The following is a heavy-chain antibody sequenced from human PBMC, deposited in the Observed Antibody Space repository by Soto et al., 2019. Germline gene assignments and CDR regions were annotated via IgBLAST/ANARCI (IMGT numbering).Heavy chain of an antibody. CDR1: GFTFSSYS. Sequence: GGSLRLSCAASGFTFSSYSMNWVRQAPGKGLEWVSYISSSSSTIYYADSVKGRFTISRDNAKNSLYLQMNSLRDEDTAVYYCSLDIVVVPAALPVGWGQGTLVTVSS. D-gene: IGHD2-2*03. CDR3: SLDIVVVPAALPVG. J-gene: IGHJ4*02. V-gene: IGHV3-48*02. CDR2: ISSSSSTI.